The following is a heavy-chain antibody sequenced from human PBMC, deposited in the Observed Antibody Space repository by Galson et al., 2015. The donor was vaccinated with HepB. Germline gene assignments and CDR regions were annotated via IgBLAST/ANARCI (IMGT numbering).Heavy chain of an antibody. CDR2: INTNTGNP. CDR3: ARELDVGYSNYGFNNWFDP. J-gene: IGHJ5*02. D-gene: IGHD4-11*01. V-gene: IGHV7-4-1*02. CDR1: GYTFTSYA. Sequence: SVKVSCKSSGYTFTSYAMNWVRQAPGQGLEWMGWINTNTGNPTYAQGFTGRFVFSLDTSVSTAYLQISSLKAEDTAVYYCARELDVGYSNYGFNNWFDPWGQGTLVTVSS.